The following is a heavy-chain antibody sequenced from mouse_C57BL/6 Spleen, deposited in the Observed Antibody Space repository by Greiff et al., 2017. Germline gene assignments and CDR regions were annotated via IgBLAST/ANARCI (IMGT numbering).Heavy chain of an antibody. CDR3: ARSGGWANFDY. CDR2: IDPSDSYT. Sequence: QVQLQQPGAELVKPGASVKLSCKASGYTFTSYWMQWVKQRPGQGLEWIGEIDPSDSYTNYNQKFKGKATLTVDTSSSTAYMQLSSLTSEDSAVYYCARSGGWANFDYWGQGTTLTVSS. D-gene: IGHD3-3*01. J-gene: IGHJ2*01. V-gene: IGHV1-50*01. CDR1: GYTFTSYW.